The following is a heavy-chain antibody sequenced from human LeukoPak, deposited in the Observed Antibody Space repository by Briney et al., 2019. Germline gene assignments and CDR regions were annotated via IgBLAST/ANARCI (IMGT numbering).Heavy chain of an antibody. CDR1: GFTFSSYA. J-gene: IGHJ3*02. Sequence: GGSLRLSCPVSGFTFSSYAMSWVRQAPGRGLEWVSVISTSGESAYYADSVKGRFTISRDNSKNTLYLQMNSLRPEDTAVYFCARFVSWAFDIWGQGTMVTVSS. CDR2: ISTSGESA. V-gene: IGHV3-23*01. D-gene: IGHD3-3*01. CDR3: ARFVSWAFDI.